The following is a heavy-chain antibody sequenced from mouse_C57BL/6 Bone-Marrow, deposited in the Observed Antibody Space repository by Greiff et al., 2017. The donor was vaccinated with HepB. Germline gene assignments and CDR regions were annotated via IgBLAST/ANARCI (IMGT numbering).Heavy chain of an antibody. CDR1: GFTFSSYA. J-gene: IGHJ2*01. D-gene: IGHD1-1*01. V-gene: IGHV5-4*01. CDR3: ASTLITTEVYLAY. CDR2: ISDGGSYT. Sequence: EVQLVESGGGLVKPGGSLKLSCAASGFTFSSYAMSWVRQTPEKRLEWVATISDGGSYTYYPDNVKGRFTISRDNAKNNLYLQMSHLKSEETAMYYWASTLITTEVYLAYWGKGPIPTVPP.